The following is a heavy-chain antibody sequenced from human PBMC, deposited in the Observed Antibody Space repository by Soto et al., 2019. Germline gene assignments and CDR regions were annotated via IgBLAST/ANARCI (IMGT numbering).Heavy chain of an antibody. J-gene: IGHJ5*02. Sequence: LRLSCAASGFTFSSYSMNWVRQAPGKGLEWVSYISSSSSTIYYADSVKGRFTISRDNAKNSLYLQMNSLRDEDTAVYYCARSDILTGYFYNWFDPWGQGTMVTVSS. CDR2: ISSSSSTI. D-gene: IGHD3-9*01. CDR1: GFTFSSYS. V-gene: IGHV3-48*02. CDR3: ARSDILTGYFYNWFDP.